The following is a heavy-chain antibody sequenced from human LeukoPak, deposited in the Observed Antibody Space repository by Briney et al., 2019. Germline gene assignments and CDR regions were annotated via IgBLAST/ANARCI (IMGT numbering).Heavy chain of an antibody. D-gene: IGHD5-12*01. CDR1: GSSLSTSGMC. V-gene: IGHV2-70*01. CDR2: IDWDDDK. J-gene: IGHJ4*02. CDR3: ARISSGYDLRGDFDY. Sequence: ESGPTLVNPTRTLTLTCTFSGSSLSTSGMCVRWIRQPPGKALEWLSLIDWDDDKYYSTSLKTRLTISKDTSKNQVVLTMTNMDPVDTATYYCARISSGYDLRGDFDYWGQGTLVTVSS.